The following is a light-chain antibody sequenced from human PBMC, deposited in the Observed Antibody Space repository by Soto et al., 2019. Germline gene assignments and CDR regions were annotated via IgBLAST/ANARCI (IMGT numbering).Light chain of an antibody. V-gene: IGLV1-44*01. CDR3: AAWDDSLNGVV. J-gene: IGLJ2*01. CDR2: SNN. CDR1: SSNIGSNP. Sequence: VLTQPPSASGTPGQRVTISCSGSSSNIGSNPVDWYQQFPGTAPKVLIYSNNQRPSGVSDRFSGSKSGTAASLAIGGLHSEDEADYYCAAWDDSLNGVVFGGGTKLTVL.